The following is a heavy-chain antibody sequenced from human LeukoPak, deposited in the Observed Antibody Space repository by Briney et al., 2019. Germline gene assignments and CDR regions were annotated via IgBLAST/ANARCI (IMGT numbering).Heavy chain of an antibody. Sequence: GGSLRLSCAASGFTVSSNYMSWVRQAPGKGLEWVSVIYSGGSTYCADSVKGRFTISRDNSKNTLYLQMNSLRAEDTAVYYCAKDPRSYVWGSPLAGYWGQGTLVTVSS. J-gene: IGHJ4*02. CDR1: GFTVSSNY. CDR3: AKDPRSYVWGSPLAGY. D-gene: IGHD3-16*01. V-gene: IGHV3-53*01. CDR2: IYSGGST.